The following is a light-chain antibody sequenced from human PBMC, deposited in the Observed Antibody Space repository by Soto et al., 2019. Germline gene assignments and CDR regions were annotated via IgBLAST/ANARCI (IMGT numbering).Light chain of an antibody. Sequence: DIQMTQSPSSLSASVGDRVTITCQASQDISNYVNWYEQKPGKAPKLLIYDASNLETGVPSRFSGSGFGTDFTFTISSLQPEDIATYYCQQYDNLPPFTFGPGTKVDIK. CDR2: DAS. J-gene: IGKJ3*01. V-gene: IGKV1-33*01. CDR1: QDISNY. CDR3: QQYDNLPPFT.